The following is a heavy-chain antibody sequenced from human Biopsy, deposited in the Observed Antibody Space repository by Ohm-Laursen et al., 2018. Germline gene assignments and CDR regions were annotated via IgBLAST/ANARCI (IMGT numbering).Heavy chain of an antibody. V-gene: IGHV3-33*01. D-gene: IGHD3-10*01. CDR2: IWYDGSNK. CDR3: ARDRYYGSANYFGYYNMDV. J-gene: IGHJ6*02. Sequence: SLRLSCTASGFTFSSYGVHWVRQAPGKGLEWVAVIWYDGSNKYYADSVKGRFTISRDNSKNTLFLQMNNLRAEDTAVYYCARDRYYGSANYFGYYNMDVWGQGTTVTVSS. CDR1: GFTFSSYG.